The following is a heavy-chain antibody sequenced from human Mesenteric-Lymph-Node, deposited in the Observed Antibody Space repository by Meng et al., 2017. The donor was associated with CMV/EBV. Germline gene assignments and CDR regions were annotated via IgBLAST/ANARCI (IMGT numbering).Heavy chain of an antibody. J-gene: IGHJ4*02. D-gene: IGHD1-26*01. CDR1: GFTFSGYG. CDR3: VRGLGDLDFDF. Sequence: GESLKISCAASGFTFSGYGMHWVRQAPGKGLEWVAFIRYDGTIRDYADSAKGRFTISRDNSKNTVFLEMNSLRAEDTAVYYCVRGLGDLDFDFWGQGTRVTVSS. CDR2: IRYDGTIR. V-gene: IGHV3-30*02.